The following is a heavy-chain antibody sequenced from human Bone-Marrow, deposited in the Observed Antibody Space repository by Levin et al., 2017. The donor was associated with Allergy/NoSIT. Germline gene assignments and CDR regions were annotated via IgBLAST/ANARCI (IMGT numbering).Heavy chain of an antibody. V-gene: IGHV4-38-2*01. D-gene: IGHD3-16*01. CDR1: GYSIRSGYY. CDR3: ARGGGNYWYFDL. CDR2: IYHSGST. Sequence: SQTLSLTCAVSGYSIRSGYYWGWIRQPPGKGLEWIGSIYHSGSTYYNPSLKSRVTISVDTSKNQFSLKLSSVTAADTAVYYCARGGGNYWYFDLWGRGTLVTVSS. J-gene: IGHJ2*01.